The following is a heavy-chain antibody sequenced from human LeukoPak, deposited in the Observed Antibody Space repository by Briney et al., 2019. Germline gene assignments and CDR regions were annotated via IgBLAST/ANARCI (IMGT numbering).Heavy chain of an antibody. J-gene: IGHJ4*02. CDR1: GYSFTTYW. V-gene: IGHV5-51*01. Sequence: GESLKISCKGSGYSFTTYWIAWVRQMPGKGLEWMGIIYFGDSDTRYSSSFQSQVTISADKSISTAYLQWSSLKASDTAMYYCARMSGPYYGSYYFDYWGQGTLVTVSS. CDR2: IYFGDSDT. D-gene: IGHD1-26*01. CDR3: ARMSGPYYGSYYFDY.